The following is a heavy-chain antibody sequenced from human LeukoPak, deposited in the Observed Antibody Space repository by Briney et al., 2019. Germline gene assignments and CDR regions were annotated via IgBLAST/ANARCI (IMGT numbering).Heavy chain of an antibody. CDR3: ARDKTQSWYVPATFYFDY. CDR1: GFTFSSYA. CDR2: ISGSGGST. D-gene: IGHD6-13*01. J-gene: IGHJ4*02. Sequence: PGGSLRLSCAASGFTFSSYAMSWVRQAPGKGLEWVSAISGSGGSTYYADSVKGRFTISRDNAKNSLYLQMNSLRAEDTAVYYCARDKTQSWYVPATFYFDYWGQGTLVTVSS. V-gene: IGHV3-23*01.